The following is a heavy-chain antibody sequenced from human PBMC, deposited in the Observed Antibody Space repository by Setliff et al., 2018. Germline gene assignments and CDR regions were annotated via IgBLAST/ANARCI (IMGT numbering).Heavy chain of an antibody. CDR3: ARSYY. CDR1: GYPFSNAW. V-gene: IGHV3-15*01. CDR2: IKSKSEGGTT. J-gene: IGHJ4*02. Sequence: GGSLRLSCAASGYPFSNAWMSWVRQAPGKGLEWVGRIKSKSEGGTTDQAAPVKGRFTVSRDDSKNTLYLHMNRLKTEDTAMYYCARSYYWGQGALVTVS. D-gene: IGHD3-10*01.